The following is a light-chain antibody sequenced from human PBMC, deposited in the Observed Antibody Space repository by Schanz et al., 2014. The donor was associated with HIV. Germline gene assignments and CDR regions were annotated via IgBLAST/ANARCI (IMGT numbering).Light chain of an antibody. CDR1: QSVSSSY. CDR2: DTS. J-gene: IGKJ4*01. CDR3: QQFGSSPLVT. V-gene: IGKV3-20*01. Sequence: EIVLTQSPGTLSLSPGERATLSCRASQSVSSSYLACYQQKPGQAPRLLIYDTSSRATGIPDRFSGSGSGSDFSLSISGLEPEDFAVYYCQQFGSSPLVTFGGGTKVEIK.